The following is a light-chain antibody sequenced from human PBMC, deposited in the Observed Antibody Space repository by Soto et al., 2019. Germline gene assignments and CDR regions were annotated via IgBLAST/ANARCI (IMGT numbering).Light chain of an antibody. V-gene: IGLV2-14*01. CDR2: DVS. Sequence: QSALTQPASVSGSPGQSITISCTGSSSDIGAFDLVSWYQQHPGKAPKVMIYDVSIRPSGVSNRFSGSKSDNAASLTISGLQAEDEADYYCSSYTITSTRLFGTGTKVTVL. CDR3: SSYTITSTRL. CDR1: SSDIGAFDL. J-gene: IGLJ1*01.